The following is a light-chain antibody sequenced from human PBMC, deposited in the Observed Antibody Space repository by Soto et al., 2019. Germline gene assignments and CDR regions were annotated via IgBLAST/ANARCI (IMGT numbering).Light chain of an antibody. CDR2: SNA. J-gene: IGLJ1*01. Sequence: QSVLTQPPSASGTPGQRVTISCSGSSSNIGRGTVNWYRQLPGTAPQLLIYSNAQRPLGVPDRFSGSKSGTSASLAISGLQSEDEADYYCSAWDDSLDVYVFATGTKVTVL. V-gene: IGLV1-44*01. CDR3: SAWDDSLDVYV. CDR1: SSNIGRGT.